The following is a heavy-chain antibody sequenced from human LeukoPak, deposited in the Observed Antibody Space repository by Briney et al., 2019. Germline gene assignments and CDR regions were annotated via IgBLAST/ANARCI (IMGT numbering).Heavy chain of an antibody. CDR1: GGSISSGSYY. Sequence: SETLSLTCTVSGGSISSGSYYWSWIRQPAGKGLEWIGRIYTSGSTNYNPSLKSRVTISVDTSKNQFSLKLSSVTAADTAVYYCARGEAWEYYFDYWGQGTLVTVSS. CDR2: IYTSGST. J-gene: IGHJ4*02. V-gene: IGHV4-61*02. CDR3: ARGEAWEYYFDY. D-gene: IGHD1-26*01.